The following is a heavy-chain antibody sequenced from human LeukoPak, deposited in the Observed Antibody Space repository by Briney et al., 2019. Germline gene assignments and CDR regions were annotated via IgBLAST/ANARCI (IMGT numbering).Heavy chain of an antibody. V-gene: IGHV1-2*04. J-gene: IGHJ4*02. CDR3: ARYVGKDGFDY. CDR2: INPNSGGT. D-gene: IGHD7-27*01. CDR1: GYTFTGYY. Sequence: RASVKVSCKASGYTFTGYYMHWVRQAPGQGLEWMGWINPNSGGTNYAQKFQGWVTVTRDTSISTAYMELSRLRSDDTAVYYCARYVGKDGFDYWGQGTLVTVSS.